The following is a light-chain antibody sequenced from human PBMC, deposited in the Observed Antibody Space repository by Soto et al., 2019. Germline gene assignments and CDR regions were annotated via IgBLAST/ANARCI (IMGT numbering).Light chain of an antibody. J-gene: IGKJ4*01. CDR2: DAS. CDR3: QQHDNLPRT. V-gene: IGKV1-33*01. CDR1: QDISHY. Sequence: IQTTQSPSTLSASVVDRVTITFQARQDISHYLNWYQQKPGKAPKRLIYDASNLETGVPSRFSGSGSGTDFTFTISSLQPEDIATYYCQQHDNLPRTFGGGTKVDIK.